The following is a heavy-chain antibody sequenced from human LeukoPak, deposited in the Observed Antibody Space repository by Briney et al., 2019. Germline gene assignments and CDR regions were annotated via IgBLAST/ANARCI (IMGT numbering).Heavy chain of an antibody. Sequence: GGSLRLSCAASGFTFSSYWMSWVRQAPGKGLEWVANIKQDGSEKYYVDSVKGRFTISRDNAKNSLYLQMNSLRAEDTAVYYCARDPYYYDSSGYYYVPAFDIWGQGTLVTVSS. J-gene: IGHJ3*02. V-gene: IGHV3-7*01. CDR1: GFTFSSYW. CDR2: IKQDGSEK. CDR3: ARDPYYYDSSGYYYVPAFDI. D-gene: IGHD3-22*01.